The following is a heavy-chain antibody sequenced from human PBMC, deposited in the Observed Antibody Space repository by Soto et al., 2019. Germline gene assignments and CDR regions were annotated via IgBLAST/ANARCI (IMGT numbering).Heavy chain of an antibody. D-gene: IGHD6-13*01. V-gene: IGHV3-23*01. J-gene: IGHJ5*02. Sequence: EVQLLESGGGLVQPGGSLRLSCAASGFTFSTYAMSWVRQAPGKGLEWISAISGSGGSTYYADSEKGRFTISRDNSKNTLYLQLNSLRAEDTAVYCCAKESSSSYYNWFDPWGQGTLVTVSS. CDR3: AKESSSSYYNWFDP. CDR2: ISGSGGST. CDR1: GFTFSTYA.